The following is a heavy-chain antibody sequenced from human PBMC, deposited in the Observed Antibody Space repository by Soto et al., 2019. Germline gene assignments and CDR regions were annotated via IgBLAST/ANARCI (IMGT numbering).Heavy chain of an antibody. Sequence: PSETLSLTCAVYCGSFSGYYWSWIRQPPGKGLEWIGEINHSGSTNYNPSLKSRVTISVDTSKNQFSLKLSSVTAADTAVYYCARGLSSPTYYYDSSGYGTYFDYWGQGTLVTVSS. CDR2: INHSGST. D-gene: IGHD3-22*01. J-gene: IGHJ4*02. CDR3: ARGLSSPTYYYDSSGYGTYFDY. CDR1: CGSFSGYY. V-gene: IGHV4-34*01.